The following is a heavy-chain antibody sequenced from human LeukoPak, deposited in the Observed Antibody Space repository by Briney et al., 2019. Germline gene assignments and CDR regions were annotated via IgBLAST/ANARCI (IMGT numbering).Heavy chain of an antibody. CDR1: GGTCSSYA. CDR2: IIPIFGTA. V-gene: IGHV1-69*05. CDR3: ARAESRCSSTSCYTGPYYYYMDV. Sequence: ASLKVSCKASGGTCSSYAISWVRQAPGQGLEWMGGIIPIFGTANYAQKFQGRVTITTDESTSTAYMELSSLRSEDSAVYYCARAESRCSSTSCYTGPYYYYMDVWGKGTTVTVSS. J-gene: IGHJ6*03. D-gene: IGHD2-2*01.